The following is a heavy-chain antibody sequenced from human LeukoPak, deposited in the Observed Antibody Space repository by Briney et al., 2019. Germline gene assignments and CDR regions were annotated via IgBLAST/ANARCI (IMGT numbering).Heavy chain of an antibody. J-gene: IGHJ3*02. CDR1: GGSFSGYY. V-gene: IGHV4-59*01. Sequence: KPSETLSLTCAVYGGSFSGYYWSWIRQPPGKGLEWIGYIYYSGSTNYNPSLKSRVTISVDTSKNQFSLKLSSVTAADTAVYYCARGGKWAFDIWGQGTMVTVSS. CDR2: IYYSGST. CDR3: ARGGKWAFDI. D-gene: IGHD2-8*01.